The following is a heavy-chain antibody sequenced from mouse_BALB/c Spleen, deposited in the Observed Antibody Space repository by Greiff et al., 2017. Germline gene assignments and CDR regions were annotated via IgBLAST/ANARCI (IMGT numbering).Heavy chain of an antibody. CDR2: ISSGGSYT. J-gene: IGHJ2*01. V-gene: IGHV5-9-4*01. D-gene: IGHD2-14*01. CDR3: AREEVRRGFDY. CDR1: GFTFSSYA. Sequence: EVQLMESGGGLVKPGGSLKLSCAASGFTFSSYAMSWVRQSPEKRLEWVAEISSGGSYTYYPDTVTGRFTISRDNAKNTLYLEMSSRRSEDTAMYYCAREEVRRGFDYWGQGTPRTVSP.